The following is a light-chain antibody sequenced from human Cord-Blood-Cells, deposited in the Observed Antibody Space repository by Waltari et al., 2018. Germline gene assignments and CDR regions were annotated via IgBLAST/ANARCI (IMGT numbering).Light chain of an antibody. CDR3: YSTDSSCNHRGV. CDR1: ALPKKY. V-gene: IGLV3-10*01. J-gene: IGLJ2*01. CDR2: EDS. Sequence: SYELTQPPSVSVSPGQTARITCSGDALPKKYAYWYQQTSGQAPVLVIYEDSKRPAGIPERVSGSSAGTMATSTISGGQWEDEAYYYCYSTDSSCNHRGVFGGATKLTVL.